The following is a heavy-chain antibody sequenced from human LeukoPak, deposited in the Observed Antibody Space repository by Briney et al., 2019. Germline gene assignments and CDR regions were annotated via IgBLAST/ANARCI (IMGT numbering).Heavy chain of an antibody. D-gene: IGHD1-26*01. Sequence: QPGGSLRLSCAASGFTFSTYAMSWVRQAPGKGLEWVSAISGSGGSTYYADSVKGRFTISRDNSKNTLYLQMNSLRAEDTAVYYCAKGGSYYYYYYMDVWGKGTTVTVSS. CDR2: ISGSGGST. CDR3: AKGGSYYYYYYMDV. V-gene: IGHV3-23*01. CDR1: GFTFSTYA. J-gene: IGHJ6*03.